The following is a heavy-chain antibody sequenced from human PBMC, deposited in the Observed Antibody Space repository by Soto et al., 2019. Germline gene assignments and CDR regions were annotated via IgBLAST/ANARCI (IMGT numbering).Heavy chain of an antibody. V-gene: IGHV3-33*01. D-gene: IGHD5-12*01. CDR3: ARDRNGYNSVPRDY. CDR1: GFTFSSYG. Sequence: QVQLVESGGGVVQPGRSLRLSCAASGFTFSSYGMHWVRQAPGKGLEWVAVIWYDGSAKYCGDSVKGRFTISRDNSKNTLYLQMNSLRAEDTAVYYVARDRNGYNSVPRDYWGQGNLVTVSS. J-gene: IGHJ4*02. CDR2: IWYDGSAK.